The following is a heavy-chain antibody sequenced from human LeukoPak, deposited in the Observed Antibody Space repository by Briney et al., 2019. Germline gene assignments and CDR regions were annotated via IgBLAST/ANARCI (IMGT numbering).Heavy chain of an antibody. CDR2: ISGKGGST. CDR3: ARDDLQGTRYCSGGSCYSYYYGMDV. V-gene: IGHV3-23*01. D-gene: IGHD2-15*01. CDR1: GFTFSNYA. J-gene: IGHJ6*02. Sequence: GGSLRLSCAASGFTFSNYAMSGVRQAPGKGLEWVSGISGKGGSTYYADSVKGRFTISRDNAKNSLYLQMNSLRAEDTAVYYCARDDLQGTRYCSGGSCYSYYYGMDVWGQGTTVTVSS.